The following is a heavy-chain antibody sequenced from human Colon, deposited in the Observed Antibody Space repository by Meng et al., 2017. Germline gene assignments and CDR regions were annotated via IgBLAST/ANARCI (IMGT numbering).Heavy chain of an antibody. CDR3: ARDIPGRLFDN. CDR1: GFTFSSYS. CDR2: ISSGSNFI. V-gene: IGHV3-21*01. Sequence: EVQLVESGGGLVKPGGSLRLSCAASGFTFSSYSMNWVRQAPGKGLEWVSTISSGSNFIYYADSLKGRFTISRDNAKNSLYLQIDSLRAEDTAVYYCARDIPGRLFDNWGQGTLVTVSS. J-gene: IGHJ4*02. D-gene: IGHD6-6*01.